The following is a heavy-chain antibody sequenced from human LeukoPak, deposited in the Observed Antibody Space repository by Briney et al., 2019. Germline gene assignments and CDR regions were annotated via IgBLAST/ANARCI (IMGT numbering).Heavy chain of an antibody. CDR3: AKDGGYDILTGYYGFDY. D-gene: IGHD3-9*01. V-gene: IGHV3-23*01. Sequence: GGSLRLSCAASGFTFSSYAMSWVRQAPGKGLEGVSAISGSGGSTYYADSVKGRFTISRDNSKNTLYLQMNSLRAEDTAVYYCAKDGGYDILTGYYGFDYWGQGTLVTVSS. CDR2: ISGSGGST. CDR1: GFTFSSYA. J-gene: IGHJ4*02.